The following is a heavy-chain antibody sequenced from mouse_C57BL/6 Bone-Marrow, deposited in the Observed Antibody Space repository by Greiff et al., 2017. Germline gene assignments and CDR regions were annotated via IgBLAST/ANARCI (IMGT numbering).Heavy chain of an antibody. Sequence: EVQLQQSGPVLVKPGASVKMSCKASGYTFTDYYMNWVKQSHGKSLEWIGVINPYNGCTSYNQKFKGKATLTVDKSSSTAYMELNSLTSEDSAVYYCARGLLGRDYGGQGTLVTVSA. CDR1: GYTFTDYY. CDR2: INPYNGCT. J-gene: IGHJ3*01. CDR3: ARGLLGRDY. V-gene: IGHV1-19*01. D-gene: IGHD4-1*01.